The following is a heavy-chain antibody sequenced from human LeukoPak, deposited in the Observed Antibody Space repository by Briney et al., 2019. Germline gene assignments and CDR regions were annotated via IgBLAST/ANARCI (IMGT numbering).Heavy chain of an antibody. V-gene: IGHV3-66*02. CDR2: IYSGGST. CDR3: AREGVSGLDY. Sequence: QPGGSLRLLCAASGFTVSSNYMIWVRQAPGKALEWVSVIYSGGSTYYADSVKGRFTISRDNSKNTLYLQMNSLRAEDTAVYYCAREGVSGLDYWGQGTLVTVSS. J-gene: IGHJ4*02. D-gene: IGHD6-19*01. CDR1: GFTVSSNY.